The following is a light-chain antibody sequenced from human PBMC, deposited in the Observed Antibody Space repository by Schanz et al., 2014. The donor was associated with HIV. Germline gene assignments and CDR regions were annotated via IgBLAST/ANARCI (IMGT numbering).Light chain of an antibody. V-gene: IGLV2-14*02. CDR1: SSDVGSYNL. Sequence: QSVLTQPASVSGSPGQSITISCTGPSSDVGSYNLVSWYQQHPGKAPKLMIYDVSNRPSGVPDRFSGSKSGNTASLTISGLQAEDEADYYCSSYTTSSTLVFGGGTKLTVL. CDR2: DVS. J-gene: IGLJ2*01. CDR3: SSYTTSSTLV.